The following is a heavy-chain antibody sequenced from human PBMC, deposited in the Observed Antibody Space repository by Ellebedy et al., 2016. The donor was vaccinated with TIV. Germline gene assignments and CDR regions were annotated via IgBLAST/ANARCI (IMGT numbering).Heavy chain of an antibody. V-gene: IGHV1-3*01. J-gene: IGHJ6*02. CDR3: ARAGEYCDFPQNCYAMDV. CDR2: INAGNGNT. Sequence: AASVKVSCKASGYTFTSYAMHWVRQAPGQRLEWMGWINAGNGNTKYSQKFQGRVTITRDTSASTAYMELSSLRSEDTAVYYCARAGEYCDFPQNCYAMDVWGQGTTVTVS. CDR1: GYTFTSYA. D-gene: IGHD2/OR15-2a*01.